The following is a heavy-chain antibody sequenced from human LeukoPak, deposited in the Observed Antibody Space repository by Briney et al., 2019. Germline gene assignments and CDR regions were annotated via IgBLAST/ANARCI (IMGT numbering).Heavy chain of an antibody. J-gene: IGHJ6*03. V-gene: IGHV3-30*04. CDR1: GFTFISYA. CDR3: ASCSSPWSYYYYMDV. D-gene: IGHD6-6*01. Sequence: GGSLRLSCAASGFTFISYAIHWVRQAPGKGLEWVAVISFHGTDTFYADSVKGRFTISRDNSKNTLYLQMNSLRAEDTAVYYCASCSSPWSYYYYMDVWGKGTTVAVSS. CDR2: ISFHGTDT.